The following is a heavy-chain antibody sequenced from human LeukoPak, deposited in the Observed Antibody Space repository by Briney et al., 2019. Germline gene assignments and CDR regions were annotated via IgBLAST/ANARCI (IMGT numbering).Heavy chain of an antibody. CDR1: TFTFSSFS. Sequence: GSLLLSCAASTFTFSSFSMNWVRQAPGKGLEWVSSISTSSGYIYYADSVKGRFTISRDNAKSSLYLQMNSLRAEDTAVYYCARGSKPYGMDVWGQGTTVTVSS. V-gene: IGHV3-21*01. CDR3: ARGSKPYGMDV. CDR2: ISTSSGYI. J-gene: IGHJ6*02.